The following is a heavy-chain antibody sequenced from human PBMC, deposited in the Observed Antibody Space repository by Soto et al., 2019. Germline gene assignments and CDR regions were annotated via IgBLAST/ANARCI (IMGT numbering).Heavy chain of an antibody. CDR3: ASKHNWNGGYYYGMDV. V-gene: IGHV1-69*12. CDR1: GGTFRSYA. Sequence: QVQLVQSGAEVKKPGSSVKVSCKASGGTFRSYAISWVRQAPGQGLEWMGGIIPIFGTANYAQKFQGRVTITADESTSTAYMELSSLRSEDTAVYYCASKHNWNGGYYYGMDVWGQGTTVTVSS. D-gene: IGHD1-1*01. CDR2: IIPIFGTA. J-gene: IGHJ6*02.